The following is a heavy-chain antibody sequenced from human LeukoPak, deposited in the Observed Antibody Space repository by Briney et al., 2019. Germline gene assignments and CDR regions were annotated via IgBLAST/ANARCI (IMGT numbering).Heavy chain of an antibody. CDR3: ARSSSSLLWFGELSTLMMVY. V-gene: IGHV1-2*02. J-gene: IGHJ4*02. CDR1: GYTFTSYD. CDR2: INPNSGGT. Sequence: GASVKVSCKASGYTFTSYDINWVRQAPGQGLEWMGWINPNSGGTNYAQKFQGRVTMTRDTSISTAYMELSRLRSDDTAVYYCARSSSSLLWFGELSTLMMVYWGQGTLVTVSS. D-gene: IGHD3-10*01.